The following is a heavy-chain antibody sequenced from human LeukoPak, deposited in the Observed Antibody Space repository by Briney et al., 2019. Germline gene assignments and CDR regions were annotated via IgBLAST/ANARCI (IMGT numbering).Heavy chain of an antibody. D-gene: IGHD1-26*01. CDR1: GGSISSSSYY. J-gene: IGHJ4*02. CDR2: IYYSGST. V-gene: IGHV4-39*01. CDR3: ARGLPGIVGATTAYYFDY. Sequence: PSQTLSLTCAVSGGSISSSSYYWGWIRQPPGKGLEWIGSIYYSGSTYYNPSLKSRVTISVDTSKNQFSLKLSSVTAADTAVYYCARGLPGIVGATTAYYFDYWGQGTLVTVSS.